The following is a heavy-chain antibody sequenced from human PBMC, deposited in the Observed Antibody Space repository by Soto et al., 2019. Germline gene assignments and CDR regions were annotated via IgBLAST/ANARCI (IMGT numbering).Heavy chain of an antibody. J-gene: IGHJ6*02. CDR2: IYSGGAI. CDR1: GFTVSSNY. D-gene: IGHD3-10*01. CDR3: ARDFGSDATGYYGMDV. V-gene: IGHV3-66*01. Sequence: GGSLRLSCAASGFTVSSNYMSWVRQTTGKGLEWVSLIYSGGAIVYADSVMGRFTVSRDNSRNTLYLQMNSLRAEDTAVYFCARDFGSDATGYYGMDVWGQGTTVTVSS.